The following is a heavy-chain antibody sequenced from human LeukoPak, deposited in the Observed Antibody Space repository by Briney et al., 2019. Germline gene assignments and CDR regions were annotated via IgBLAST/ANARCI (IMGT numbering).Heavy chain of an antibody. CDR1: GFTFSSYW. V-gene: IGHV3-7*01. CDR2: IKQDGSEK. J-gene: IGHJ4*02. D-gene: IGHD3-16*01. Sequence: GGSLRLSCAASGFTFSSYWMRWVRQAPGKGLEWVADIKQDGSEKYYVDSVKGRFTISRDNAKNSLYLQMNSLRAEDTAVYYCARDRRSCWGDYWGQGTLVTVSS. CDR3: ARDRRSCWGDY.